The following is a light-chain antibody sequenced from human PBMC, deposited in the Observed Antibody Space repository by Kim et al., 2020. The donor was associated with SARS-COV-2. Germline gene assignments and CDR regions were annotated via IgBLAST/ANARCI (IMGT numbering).Light chain of an antibody. V-gene: IGLV3-1*01. J-gene: IGLJ2*01. CDR1: KLGDKY. Sequence: SYELTQPPSVSVSPGQTASITCSGDKLGDKYASWYQQRPGQSPLLVIYKDNKRPSGIPERFSGSNSGNTATLTISGTQALDEADYFCQAWDSNDVVFGGGTQLTVL. CDR2: KDN. CDR3: QAWDSNDVV.